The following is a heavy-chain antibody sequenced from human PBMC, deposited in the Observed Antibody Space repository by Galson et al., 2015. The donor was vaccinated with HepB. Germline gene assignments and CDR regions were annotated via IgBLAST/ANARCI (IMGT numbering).Heavy chain of an antibody. D-gene: IGHD5-18*01. CDR1: GFTFSSYG. J-gene: IGHJ6*02. Sequence: SLRLSCAASGFTFSSYGMHWVRQAPGKGLEWVAVISYDGSNKYYADSVKGRFTISRDNSKNTLYLQMNSLSAEDTAVYYCAKPIQGHYYYYGMDVWGQGTTVTVSS. CDR3: AKPIQGHYYYYGMDV. CDR2: ISYDGSNK. V-gene: IGHV3-30*18.